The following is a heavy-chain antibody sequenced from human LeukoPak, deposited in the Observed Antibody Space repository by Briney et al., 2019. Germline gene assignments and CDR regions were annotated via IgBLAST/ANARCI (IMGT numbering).Heavy chain of an antibody. CDR3: AREGDVIAAAVWFDP. CDR1: GFTFSSYS. J-gene: IGHJ5*02. V-gene: IGHV3-21*01. CDR2: ISSSSSYI. Sequence: GESLRLSCAASGFTFSSYSMSWVRQAPGKGLEWVSSISSSSSYIYYADSVKGRFTISRDNAKNSLYLQMNSLRAEDTAVYYCAREGDVIAAAVWFDPWGQGTLVTVSS. D-gene: IGHD6-13*01.